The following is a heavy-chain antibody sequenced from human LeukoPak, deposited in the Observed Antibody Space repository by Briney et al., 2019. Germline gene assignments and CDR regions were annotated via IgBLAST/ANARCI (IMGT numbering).Heavy chain of an antibody. D-gene: IGHD3-3*01. V-gene: IGHV3-66*02. CDR1: GFTVSSNY. Sequence: GGSLRLSCAASGFTVSSNYMSWVRQAPGKGLEWVSVIYSGGSTYYADSVKGRFTISRDNSKNTLYLQMNSLRAEDTAVYHCARSLTYDFWSGYQSPFWFDPWGQGTLVTVSS. CDR3: ARSLTYDFWSGYQSPFWFDP. J-gene: IGHJ5*02. CDR2: IYSGGST.